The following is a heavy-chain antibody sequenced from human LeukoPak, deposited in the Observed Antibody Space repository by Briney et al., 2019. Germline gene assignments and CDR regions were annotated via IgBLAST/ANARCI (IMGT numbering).Heavy chain of an antibody. D-gene: IGHD3-22*01. Sequence: ASVKVSCKASGGTFSSYAISRVRQAPGQGLEWMGGIIPIFGTANYAQKFQGRVTITADESTSTAYMELSSLRSEDTAVYYCARAYYYDSSGYYPFDYWGQGTLVTVSS. J-gene: IGHJ4*02. CDR2: IIPIFGTA. CDR1: GGTFSSYA. CDR3: ARAYYYDSSGYYPFDY. V-gene: IGHV1-69*13.